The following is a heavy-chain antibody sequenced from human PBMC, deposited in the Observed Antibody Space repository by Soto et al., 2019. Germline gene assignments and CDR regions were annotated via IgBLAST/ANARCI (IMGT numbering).Heavy chain of an antibody. Sequence: PSETLSLTCTVSGGSISSYYWSWIRQPPGKGLEWIGYIYYSGSTNYNPSLKSRVTISVDTSKNQFSLKLSSVTAADTAVYYCARRNRYYDILTGYYAYYFDYWGQGTLVTVSS. D-gene: IGHD3-9*01. V-gene: IGHV4-59*01. CDR1: GGSISSYY. CDR3: ARRNRYYDILTGYYAYYFDY. CDR2: IYYSGST. J-gene: IGHJ4*02.